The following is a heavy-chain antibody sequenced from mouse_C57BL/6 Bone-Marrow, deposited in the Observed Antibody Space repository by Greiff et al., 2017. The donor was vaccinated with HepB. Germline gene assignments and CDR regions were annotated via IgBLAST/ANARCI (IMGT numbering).Heavy chain of an antibody. Sequence: EVKLMESGAELVRPGASVKLSCTASGFNIKDDYMHWVKQRPEQGLEWIGWIDPENGDTEYASKFQGKATITADTSSNTAYLQLSSLTSEDTAFYYCTGDSSGYVGFAYWGQGTLVTVSA. CDR1: GFNIKDDY. J-gene: IGHJ3*01. V-gene: IGHV14-4*01. D-gene: IGHD3-2*02. CDR2: IDPENGDT. CDR3: TGDSSGYVGFAY.